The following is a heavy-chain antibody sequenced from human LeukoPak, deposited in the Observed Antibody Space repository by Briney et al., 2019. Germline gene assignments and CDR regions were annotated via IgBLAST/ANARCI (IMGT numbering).Heavy chain of an antibody. CDR1: GFTLSNDW. CDR3: VVGGGIY. CDR2: ISSDGSST. D-gene: IGHD1-26*01. Sequence: PGGSLRLSCAASGFTLSNDWTHWVRQAPGKGLVWVSRISSDGSSTMYADSVKGRFTISRDNAKNTLHLQMNNLRADDTAVYYCVVGGGIYWGQGTLVTVS. V-gene: IGHV3-74*03. J-gene: IGHJ4*02.